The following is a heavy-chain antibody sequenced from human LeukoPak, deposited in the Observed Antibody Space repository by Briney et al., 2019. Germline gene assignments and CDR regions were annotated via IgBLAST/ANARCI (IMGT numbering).Heavy chain of an antibody. CDR2: IWYDGSNR. Sequence: PGRSLRLSCAASGFTFSSYGMRWVRQAPGKGLEWVAVIWYDGSNRYYSDSVKGRFTISRDNSKNTLYLQMNSLRAEDTAVYYCARDRDYSDSWSACDIWGQGTMVSVSS. J-gene: IGHJ3*02. V-gene: IGHV3-33*01. CDR1: GFTFSSYG. D-gene: IGHD6-13*01. CDR3: ARDRDYSDSWSACDI.